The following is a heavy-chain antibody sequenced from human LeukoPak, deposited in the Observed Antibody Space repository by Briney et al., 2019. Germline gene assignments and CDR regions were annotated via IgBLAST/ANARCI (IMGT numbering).Heavy chain of an antibody. CDR3: ARDANYDILTGYNPFDY. D-gene: IGHD3-9*01. J-gene: IGHJ4*02. CDR1: GYTFTSYG. Sequence: GASVKVSCKASGYTFTSYGISWVRQAPGQGLEWMGWISAYNGNTNYAQELQGRVTMTTDTSTSTAYMELRSLRSDDTAVYYCARDANYDILTGYNPFDYWGQGTLVTVSS. V-gene: IGHV1-18*01. CDR2: ISAYNGNT.